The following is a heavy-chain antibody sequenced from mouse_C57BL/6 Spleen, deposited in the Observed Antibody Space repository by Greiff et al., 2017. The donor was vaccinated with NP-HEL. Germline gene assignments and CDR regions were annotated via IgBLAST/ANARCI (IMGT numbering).Heavy chain of an antibody. CDR3: ARDRARITTVVAPFDY. CDR2: ISDGGSYT. J-gene: IGHJ2*01. V-gene: IGHV5-4*01. CDR1: GFTFSSYA. Sequence: EVKLVESGGGLVKPGGSLKLSCAASGFTFSSYAMSWVRQTPEKRLEWVATISDGGSYTYYPDNVKGRFTISRDNAKNNLYLQMSHLKSEDTAMYYCARDRARITTVVAPFDYWGQGTTLTVSS. D-gene: IGHD1-1*01.